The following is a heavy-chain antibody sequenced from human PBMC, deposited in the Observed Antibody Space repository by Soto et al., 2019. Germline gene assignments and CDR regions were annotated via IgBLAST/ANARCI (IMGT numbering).Heavy chain of an antibody. J-gene: IGHJ5*02. CDR3: ATSRRGVRGATYNWFDP. Sequence: SETLSLTCTVSGGSISSGGYYWSWIRQHPGKGLEWIGYIYYSGSTYYNPSLKSRVTISVDTSKNQFSLKLSSVTAADTAVYYCATSRRGVRGATYNWFDPWGQGTLVTVSS. CDR1: GGSISSGGYY. D-gene: IGHD3-10*01. CDR2: IYYSGST. V-gene: IGHV4-31*03.